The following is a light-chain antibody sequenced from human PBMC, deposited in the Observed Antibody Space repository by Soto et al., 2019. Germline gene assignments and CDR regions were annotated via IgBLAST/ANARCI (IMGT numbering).Light chain of an antibody. Sequence: DIQMTQSPSSLSASAGDRVTITCRASQSIVSYLNWYQQKPGKAPNLLIYAASSLQSGVPSRFSGSGSGTDFTLTISSLQPEDFATYYCQQSYDTVWTFGQGTKVELK. CDR3: QQSYDTVWT. J-gene: IGKJ1*01. CDR1: QSIVSY. V-gene: IGKV1-39*01. CDR2: AAS.